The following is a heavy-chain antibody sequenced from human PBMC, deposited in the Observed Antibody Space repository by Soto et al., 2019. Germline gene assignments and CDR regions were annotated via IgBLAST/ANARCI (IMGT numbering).Heavy chain of an antibody. J-gene: IGHJ4*02. Sequence: EVQLLESGGGMVQPGGSLRLSCAASGFTSSNYAMNWVRQAPGKGLEWVSRISGGGAGTAYADSVRARFTTPRDNSKIALYLQMNTLSAEYTAVYYCAMLPLREVAFDSLRPGTLLTVSS. D-gene: IGHD2-15*01. V-gene: IGHV3-23*01. CDR3: AMLPLREVAFDS. CDR2: ISGGGAGT. CDR1: GFTSSNYA.